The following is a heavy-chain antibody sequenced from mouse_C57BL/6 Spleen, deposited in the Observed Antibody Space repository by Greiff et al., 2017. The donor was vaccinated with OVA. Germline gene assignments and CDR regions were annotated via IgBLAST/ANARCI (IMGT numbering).Heavy chain of an antibody. D-gene: IGHD2-12*01. CDR2: ISYSGST. Sequence: DVKLQESGPGMVKPSQSLSLTCTVTGYSITSGYDWHWIRHFPGNKLEWMGYISYSGSTNYNPSLKSRISITHDTSKNHFFLKLNSVTTEDTATYYCAREVYYSGAMDYWGQGTSVTVSS. CDR3: AREVYYSGAMDY. CDR1: GYSITSGYD. J-gene: IGHJ4*01. V-gene: IGHV3-1*01.